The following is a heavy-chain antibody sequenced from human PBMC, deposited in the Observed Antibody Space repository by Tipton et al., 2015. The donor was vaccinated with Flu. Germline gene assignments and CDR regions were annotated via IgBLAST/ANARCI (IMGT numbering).Heavy chain of an antibody. CDR3: ARGYCSGGSCSYWYFDL. CDR1: GGFITSGSYY. V-gene: IGHV4-61*02. CDR2: IYTTGST. Sequence: TLSLTCTVSGGFITSGSYYWSWIRQSAGKGLEWIGRIYTTGSTNYNPSLRSRVTISADTSKNQFSLKLSSVTAADTAVYYCARGYCSGGSCSYWYFDLWGRGTLVTVSS. J-gene: IGHJ2*01. D-gene: IGHD2-15*01.